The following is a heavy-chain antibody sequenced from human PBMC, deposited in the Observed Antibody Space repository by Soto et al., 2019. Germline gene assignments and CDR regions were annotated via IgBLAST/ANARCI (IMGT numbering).Heavy chain of an antibody. CDR1: GYTFTGYY. V-gene: IGHV1-2*04. D-gene: IGHD2-2*02. CDR2: INPNSGGT. J-gene: IGHJ6*02. CDR3: ARARLGYCSSTSCYMDYYYYGMDV. Sequence: ASVKVSCKXSGYTFTGYYMHWVRQAPGQGLEWMGWINPNSGGTNYAQKFQGWVTMTRDTSISTAYMELSRLRSDDTAVYYCARARLGYCSSTSCYMDYYYYGMDVWGQGTTVTVSS.